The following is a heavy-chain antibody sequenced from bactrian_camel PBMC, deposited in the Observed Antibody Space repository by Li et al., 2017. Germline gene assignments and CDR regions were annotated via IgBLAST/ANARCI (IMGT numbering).Heavy chain of an antibody. D-gene: IGHD6*01. CDR2: ISSGGGST. CDR1: GFNPGFTFSSYA. J-gene: IGHJ6*01. CDR3: ATSHYGSSWSDDDFAY. V-gene: IGHV3S31*01. Sequence: VQLVESGGGLVQPGGSLRLSYAVSGFNPGFTFSSYAMSWVRQAPGKGLEWVSGISSGGGSTYYADSVKGRFTISRDNPKNTLYLQMNGLNFEDTAVYYCATSHYGSSWSDDDFAYWGQGTQVTVS.